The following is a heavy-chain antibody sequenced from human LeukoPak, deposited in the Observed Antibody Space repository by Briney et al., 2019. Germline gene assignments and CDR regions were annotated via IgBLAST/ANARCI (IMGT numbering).Heavy chain of an antibody. J-gene: IGHJ6*03. D-gene: IGHD3-22*01. V-gene: IGHV4-61*02. CDR2: IYTSGST. Sequence: SETLSLTCTVSGGSIRSSSYYWTWIRQPAGKGLEWIGRIYTSGSTNYNPSLKSRVTISVDTSKNQFSLKLSSVTAADTAVYYCAREGRPGVSSGSPRGPSVYYYYMDVWGKGTTVTVSS. CDR1: GGSIRSSSYY. CDR3: AREGRPGVSSGSPRGPSVYYYYMDV.